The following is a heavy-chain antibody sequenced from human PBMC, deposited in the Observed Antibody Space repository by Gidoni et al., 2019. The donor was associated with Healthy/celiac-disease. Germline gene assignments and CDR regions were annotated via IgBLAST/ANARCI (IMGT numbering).Heavy chain of an antibody. D-gene: IGHD2-2*02. Sequence: EVQLLESGGGLVQPGGSLRLSCAASGFTFSSYAMSWVRQAPGKGLGWVSAISGSGGSTYYADSVKGRFTISRDNSKNTLYLQMNSLRAEDTAVYYCAKDEEFVVVPAAIDYWGQGTLVTVSS. CDR3: AKDEEFVVVPAAIDY. V-gene: IGHV3-23*01. J-gene: IGHJ4*02. CDR2: ISGSGGST. CDR1: GFTFSSYA.